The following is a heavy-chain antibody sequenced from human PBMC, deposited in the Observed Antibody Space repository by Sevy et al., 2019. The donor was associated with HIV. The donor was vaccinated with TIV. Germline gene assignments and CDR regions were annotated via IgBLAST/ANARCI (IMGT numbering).Heavy chain of an antibody. CDR2: ISYCWTT. Sequence: SETLSLTCTVSGGSVSSDFSYWNWVRQPPGKGLECIGSISYCWTTSYNPSLKSRVTISLDTSKNHFSLKVNSVTAADTAIYYCAKRDYGDYVDYFDPWGQGTLVTVSS. J-gene: IGHJ5*02. D-gene: IGHD4-17*01. CDR3: AKRDYGDYVDYFDP. V-gene: IGHV4-61*03. CDR1: GGSVSSDFSY.